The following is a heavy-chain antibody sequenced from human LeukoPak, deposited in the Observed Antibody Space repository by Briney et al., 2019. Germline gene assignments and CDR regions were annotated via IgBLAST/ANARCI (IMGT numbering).Heavy chain of an antibody. J-gene: IGHJ4*02. CDR1: GGSINNYY. CDR3: AYSTGPRSFDS. CDR2: IHYSGST. Sequence: PSETLSLTCTVSGGSINNYYWNWIRQPPGKGLEWIGYIHYSGSTNYNPSLKSRVAIAVDTSKIQFSLKLTSVTPADTAMYYCAYSTGPRSFDSWGQGTLVTASS. D-gene: IGHD2-8*02. V-gene: IGHV4-59*01.